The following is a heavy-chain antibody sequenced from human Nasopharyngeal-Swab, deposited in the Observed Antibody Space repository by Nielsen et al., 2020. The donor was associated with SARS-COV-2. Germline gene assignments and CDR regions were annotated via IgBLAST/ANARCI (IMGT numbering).Heavy chain of an antibody. J-gene: IGHJ6*02. V-gene: IGHV3-30*04. CDR1: GFTFSSYA. Sequence: GESLKISCAASGFTFSSYAMHWVRQAPGKGLEWVAVISYDGSNNYYADSVKGRSTISRDNSKNTLYLQMNSLRAEDTAVYYCARALWGSYYYGMDVWGQGTTVTVSS. CDR3: ARALWGSYYYGMDV. D-gene: IGHD7-27*01. CDR2: ISYDGSNN.